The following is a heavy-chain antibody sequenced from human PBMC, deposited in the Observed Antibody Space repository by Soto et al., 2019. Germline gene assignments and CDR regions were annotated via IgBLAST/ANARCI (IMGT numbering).Heavy chain of an antibody. CDR1: GYTFTSFG. CDR3: ARDLYYYGSGSYYKGLDY. D-gene: IGHD3-10*01. CDR2: ISPDNGNT. Sequence: ASVKVSCKASGYTFTSFGLAWVRQAPGQGLEWMGWISPDNGNTEYTQKLQDRLTMTTDTSTSTAYMELKSLRSDDTAVYYCARDLYYYGSGSYYKGLDYWGQGTLVTVSS. V-gene: IGHV1-18*01. J-gene: IGHJ4*02.